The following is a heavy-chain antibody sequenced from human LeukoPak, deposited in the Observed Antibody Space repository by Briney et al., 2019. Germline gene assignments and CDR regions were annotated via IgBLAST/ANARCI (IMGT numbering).Heavy chain of an antibody. J-gene: IGHJ4*02. V-gene: IGHV4-39*07. Sequence: SETLSLTCTVSGGSISSYYWGWIRQPPGKGLEWIGSIYYSGSTYYNPSLKSRVTISVDTSKNQFSLKLNSVTAADTAVYYCARPGYGDSDFDYWGQGTLVTVSS. CDR2: IYYSGST. CDR1: GGSISSYY. CDR3: ARPGYGDSDFDY. D-gene: IGHD4-17*01.